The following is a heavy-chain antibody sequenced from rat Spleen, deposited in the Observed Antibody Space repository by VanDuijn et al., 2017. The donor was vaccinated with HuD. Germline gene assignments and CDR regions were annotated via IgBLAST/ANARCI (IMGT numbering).Heavy chain of an antibody. CDR3: GRLSGLDYFMDA. V-gene: IGHV5-22*01. CDR1: GFTFSDYY. Sequence: EVQLVESGGGLVQPGRSLKLSCAASGFTFSDYYMAWVRQAPKKGLEWVASISCEGSGTYYGDPVKGRFTISRDNAKSTLYLQMNSLRSEDTATYYFGRLSGLDYFMDAWGQGASVTVSS. CDR2: ISCEGSGT. D-gene: IGHD1-4*01. J-gene: IGHJ4*01.